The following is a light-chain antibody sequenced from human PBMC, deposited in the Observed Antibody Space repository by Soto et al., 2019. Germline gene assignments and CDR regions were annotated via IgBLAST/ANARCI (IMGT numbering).Light chain of an antibody. Sequence: QSVLTQPPSASGSPGQSVTISCTGTTSDVGGYDYVAWYQQNPGKAPKLIIYDISKRPSGVPDRFSGSKSGNTASLTVSGLQAEDEADYYCSAYAGSNNVVFGGGTKLTVL. J-gene: IGLJ2*01. V-gene: IGLV2-8*01. CDR1: TSDVGGYDY. CDR2: DIS. CDR3: SAYAGSNNVV.